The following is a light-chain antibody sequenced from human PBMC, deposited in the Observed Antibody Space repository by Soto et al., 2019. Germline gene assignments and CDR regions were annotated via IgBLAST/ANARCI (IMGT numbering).Light chain of an antibody. CDR3: QQYGSSPRT. Sequence: DIVLTQSPGTLSLSPGERASLSCRASQSVGSGHLAWYQQKPGQAPRLLIYGASSRATGIPDRFSGSGSGTDFTLTISRLEPEDFAVYYCQQYGSSPRTFGQGTKVDIK. J-gene: IGKJ1*01. CDR1: QSVGSGH. CDR2: GAS. V-gene: IGKV3-20*01.